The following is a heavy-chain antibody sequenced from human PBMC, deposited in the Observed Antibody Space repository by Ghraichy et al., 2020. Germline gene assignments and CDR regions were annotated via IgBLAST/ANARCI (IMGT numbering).Heavy chain of an antibody. CDR3: ATDRQHAFDY. CDR2: IGGSSSTI. V-gene: IGHV3-48*04. CDR1: GFPFSSYS. J-gene: IGHJ4*02. Sequence: GGSLRLSCAASGFPFSSYSMNWVRQAAGKRLEWVSYIGGSSSTIMYADSVRGRFTISRDNARDSLYLQMNSLRAEDTAVYYCATDRQHAFDYWGQGTLVTVSS. D-gene: IGHD6-13*01.